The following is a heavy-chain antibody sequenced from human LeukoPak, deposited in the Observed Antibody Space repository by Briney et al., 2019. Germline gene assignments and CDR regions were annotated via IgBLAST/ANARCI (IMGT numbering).Heavy chain of an antibody. CDR1: GGSFSGYY. D-gene: IGHD2-15*01. J-gene: IGHJ3*02. V-gene: IGHV4-34*01. CDR3: ASYCSGGSCYSAGGDAFDI. CDR2: INHSGST. Sequence: PSETLSLTCAVYGGSFSGYYWSWIRQPPGKGPEWIGEINHSGSTNYNPSLKSRVTISVDTSKNQFSLKLSSVTAADTAVYYCASYCSGGSCYSAGGDAFDIWGQGTMVTVSS.